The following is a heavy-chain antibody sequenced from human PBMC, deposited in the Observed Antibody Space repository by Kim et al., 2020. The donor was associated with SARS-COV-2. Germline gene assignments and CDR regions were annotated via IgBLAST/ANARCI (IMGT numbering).Heavy chain of an antibody. CDR3: AREDDSSGYYQFDP. CDR1: GFTFSSYW. J-gene: IGHJ5*02. Sequence: GGSLRLSCAASGFTFSSYWMSWVRQAPGKGLEWVANIKQDGSEKYYVDSVKGRFTISRDNAKNSLYLQMNSLRAEDTAVYYCAREDDSSGYYQFDPWGQGTLVTVSS. D-gene: IGHD3-22*01. V-gene: IGHV3-7*01. CDR2: IKQDGSEK.